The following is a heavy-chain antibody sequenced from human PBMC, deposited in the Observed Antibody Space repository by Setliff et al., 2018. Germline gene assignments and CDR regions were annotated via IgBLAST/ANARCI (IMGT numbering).Heavy chain of an antibody. Sequence: HPGGSLRLSCAASGFNFSSYGMHWVRQAPGKGLEWVSYITSSGTTTFYTDSVKGRFAISRDNARNSLYLQMNSLRVEDTAVYYCATKAVAGTGGQGTLVTVSS. D-gene: IGHD6-19*01. CDR1: GFNFSSYG. CDR3: ATKAVAGT. V-gene: IGHV3-48*04. CDR2: ITSSGTTT. J-gene: IGHJ4*02.